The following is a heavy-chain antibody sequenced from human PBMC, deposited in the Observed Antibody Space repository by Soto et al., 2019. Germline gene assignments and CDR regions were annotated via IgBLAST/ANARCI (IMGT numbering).Heavy chain of an antibody. J-gene: IGHJ4*02. D-gene: IGHD6-13*01. Sequence: LRLSCAASGFTFTTDAMSWVRQAPGKGLEWVSGTSASGSSTYYAGSVKGRFTISRDNSKNTLYLQMNSLRADDTAVYYCAKDLGASSSWFFFNSWGQGTLVTSPQ. V-gene: IGHV3-23*01. CDR1: GFTFTTDA. CDR3: AKDLGASSSWFFFNS. CDR2: TSASGSST.